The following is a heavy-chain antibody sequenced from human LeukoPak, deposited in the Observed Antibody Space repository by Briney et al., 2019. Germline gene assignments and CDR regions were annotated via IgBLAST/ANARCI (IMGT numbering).Heavy chain of an antibody. V-gene: IGHV4-39*07. CDR1: GGSISSGTYY. J-gene: IGHJ6*03. CDR3: ARDRRYYYHMDV. CDR2: IYHTGST. Sequence: SETLSLTCTVSGGSISSGTYYWGWIRQSPGKGLEWIGSIYHTGSTYYNPSFKSRVTMSVDTSKNQFSPKLSSLTAADTAVYYCARDRRYYYHMDVWGKGTTVTVSS.